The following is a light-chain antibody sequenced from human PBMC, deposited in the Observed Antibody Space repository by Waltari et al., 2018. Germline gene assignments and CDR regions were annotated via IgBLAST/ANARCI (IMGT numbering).Light chain of an antibody. J-gene: IGKJ2*01. CDR2: WAS. Sequence: DIVMTQSPDSLAVSLGERATINCKSSQSVLYSSNNKNYLAWYQQKPGQPPKQLISWASTRGFGVPYRFSGSGSGTDFTLTISRLQAEDVAVYYCQQYYSIPYTFGQGTKLEIK. CDR1: QSVLYSSNNKNY. CDR3: QQYYSIPYT. V-gene: IGKV4-1*01.